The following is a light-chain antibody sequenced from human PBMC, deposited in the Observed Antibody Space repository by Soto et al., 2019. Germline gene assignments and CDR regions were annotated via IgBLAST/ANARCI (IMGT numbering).Light chain of an antibody. CDR2: DVS. Sequence: QSALTQPRSVSGSPGQSVTISCTGTSSDVGTYDFVSWYQQHPGKAPRLMIFDVSERPSGVPDRFSGSKSGNTASLTISGLQAEDEADYYCCLYAVTFYVFGTGTKVTFL. J-gene: IGLJ1*01. V-gene: IGLV2-11*01. CDR1: SSDVGTYDF. CDR3: CLYAVTFYV.